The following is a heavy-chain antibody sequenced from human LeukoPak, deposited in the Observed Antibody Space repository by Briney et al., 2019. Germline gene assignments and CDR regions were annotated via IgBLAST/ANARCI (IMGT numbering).Heavy chain of an antibody. CDR3: AIYFVDGGGRGT. CDR1: GASISSGGYQ. Sequence: SETLSLTCTVSGASISSGGYQWSWIRQHPGKGLEWIGNDGSTSYNPSLKSRLTISVDTSKNQFSLKLSSVTAADTAIYYCAIYFVDGGGRGTWGQGTLVTVSS. CDR2: DGST. D-gene: IGHD2/OR15-2a*01. V-gene: IGHV4-31*03. J-gene: IGHJ4*02.